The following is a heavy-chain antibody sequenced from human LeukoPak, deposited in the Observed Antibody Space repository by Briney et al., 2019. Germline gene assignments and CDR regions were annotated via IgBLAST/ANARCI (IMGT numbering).Heavy chain of an antibody. CDR3: ARGRSYDMDV. D-gene: IGHD5-18*01. CDR1: GFTVSSNY. CDR2: INTDGSST. Sequence: PGGSLRLSCAASGFTVSSNYMSWVRQAPGKGLVWVSRINTDGSSTSYADSVKGRFTISRDNAKNTLNLQMNSLRAEDTAVYYCARGRSYDMDVWGKGTTVTVSS. J-gene: IGHJ6*03. V-gene: IGHV3-74*01.